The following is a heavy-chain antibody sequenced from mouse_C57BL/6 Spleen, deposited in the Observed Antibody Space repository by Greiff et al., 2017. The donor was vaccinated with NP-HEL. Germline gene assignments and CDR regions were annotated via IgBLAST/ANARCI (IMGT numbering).Heavy chain of an antibody. Sequence: EVQLQQSGPELVKPGASVKISCKASGYTFTDYYMNWVKQSHGKSLEWIGDINPNNGGTSYNQKFKGKATLTVDKSSSTAYMELRSLTSEDSAVYYCARWGWLYAMDYWGQGTSVTVSS. J-gene: IGHJ4*01. CDR3: ARWGWLYAMDY. CDR1: GYTFTDYY. CDR2: INPNNGGT. D-gene: IGHD2-3*01. V-gene: IGHV1-26*01.